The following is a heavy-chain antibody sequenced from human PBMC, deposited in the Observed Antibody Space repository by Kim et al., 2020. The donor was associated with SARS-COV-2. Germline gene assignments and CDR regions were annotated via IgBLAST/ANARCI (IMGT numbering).Heavy chain of an antibody. J-gene: IGHJ5*02. D-gene: IGHD7-27*01. CDR3: AGDRRGLGDP. V-gene: IGHV3-74*03. Sequence: GGSLRLSCAASGFTFGSSPMHWVRQAPGKGLVWVSRINQGGTETTYADSVKGRFTISRDNAKNTLHLQMDNLRVDDTAVYYCAGDRRGLGDPWGQGTLVT. CDR2: INQGGTET. CDR1: GFTFGSSP.